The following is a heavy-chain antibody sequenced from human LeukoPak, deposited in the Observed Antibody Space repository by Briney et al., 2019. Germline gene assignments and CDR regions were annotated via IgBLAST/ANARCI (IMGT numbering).Heavy chain of an antibody. J-gene: IGHJ4*02. D-gene: IGHD6-13*01. CDR3: ARLAHPYSSSWYFDY. CDR2: ISYDGSNK. V-gene: IGHV3-30*03. CDR1: GFTFSSYW. Sequence: GGSLRLSCAASGFTFSSYWMNWVRQAPGKGLEWVAVISYDGSNKYYADSVKGRFTISRDNSKNTLYMQMNSLRAEDTAVYYCARLAHPYSSSWYFDYWGQGTLVTVSS.